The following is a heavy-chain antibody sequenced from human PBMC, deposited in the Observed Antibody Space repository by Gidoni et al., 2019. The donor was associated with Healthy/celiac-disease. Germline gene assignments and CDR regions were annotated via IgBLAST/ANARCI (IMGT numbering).Heavy chain of an antibody. V-gene: IGHV4-34*01. D-gene: IGHD3-22*01. CDR1: GGSFGGYY. Sequence: QVQLQQWGAGLLKPSETLSLTCAVYGGSFGGYYWSWIRQPPGKGLEWIGEINHSGSTNYNPSLKSRVIISVDTSKNQFSLKLSSVTAADTAVYYCARGRSRYYDSSGYRFFDYWGQGTLVTVSS. CDR2: INHSGST. CDR3: ARGRSRYYDSSGYRFFDY. J-gene: IGHJ4*02.